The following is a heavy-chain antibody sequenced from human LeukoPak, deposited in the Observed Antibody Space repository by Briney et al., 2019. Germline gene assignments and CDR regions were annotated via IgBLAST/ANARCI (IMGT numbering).Heavy chain of an antibody. CDR1: GITLSNYG. D-gene: IGHD3-9*01. CDR3: AKDQVSGGYDILTGYPTQSLTDY. J-gene: IGHJ4*02. V-gene: IGHV3-23*01. CDR2: ISDSGGRT. Sequence: PGGSLRLSCAVSGITLSNYGMSWVRQAPGKGLEWVAGISDSGGRTNYADSVKGRFTISRDNSKNTLYLQMNSLRAEDTAVYYCAKDQVSGGYDILTGYPTQSLTDYWGQGTLVTVSS.